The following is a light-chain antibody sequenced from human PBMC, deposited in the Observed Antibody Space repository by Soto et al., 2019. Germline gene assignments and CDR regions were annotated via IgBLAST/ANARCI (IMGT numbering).Light chain of an antibody. J-gene: IGLJ2*01. CDR3: AAWDDSLNGVV. V-gene: IGLV1-44*01. CDR1: SSNIGSNT. Sequence: QSVLTQPPSASGTPGQRVTISCSGSSSNIGSNTVNWYQQLPGTTPQLLIYSNNKRPSGVPDRFSVSKSGTSASLAISGLQSEDEADYYCAAWDDSLNGVVFGGGTKVTVL. CDR2: SNN.